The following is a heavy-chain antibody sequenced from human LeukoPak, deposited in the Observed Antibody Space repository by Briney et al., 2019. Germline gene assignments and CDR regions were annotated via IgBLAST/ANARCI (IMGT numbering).Heavy chain of an antibody. CDR2: ISYDGSNK. CDR1: GFTFSSYG. V-gene: IGHV3-30*18. J-gene: IGHJ4*02. CDR3: AKAPVAAAGYYFDY. Sequence: GGSLRLSCAASGFTFSSYGMHWVRQAPGKGLEWVAVISYDGSNKYYAESVKGRFTISRDNSKNTLYLQMNSLRAEDTAVYYCAKAPVAAAGYYFDYWGQGTLVTVSS. D-gene: IGHD6-13*01.